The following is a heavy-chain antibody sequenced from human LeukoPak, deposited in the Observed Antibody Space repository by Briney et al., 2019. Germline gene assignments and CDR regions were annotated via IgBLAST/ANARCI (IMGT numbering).Heavy chain of an antibody. CDR3: TRSLPAAMFSLDY. D-gene: IGHD2-2*01. Sequence: SETLSLTCTVSGGSISSGDYYWSWIRQPPGKGLEWIGYIYYSGSTYYNPSLKSRVTISIDTSKKQFSLKVTSVTAADTAVYYCTRSLPAAMFSLDYWGQGTLVTVSS. CDR1: GGSISSGDYY. J-gene: IGHJ4*02. V-gene: IGHV4-30-4*02. CDR2: IYYSGST.